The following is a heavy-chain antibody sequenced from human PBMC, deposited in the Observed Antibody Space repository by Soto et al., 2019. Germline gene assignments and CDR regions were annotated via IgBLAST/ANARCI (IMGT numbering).Heavy chain of an antibody. V-gene: IGHV3-33*01. CDR1: GFTFSNFA. Sequence: QVQLVESGGGVVQPGRSLRLSCAASGFTFSNFAMHWVRQAPGKGLEWLAAVWFDGSNKYYGDSVRGRFTISRDNSRNTLYLQMNSLRPEDTAVYYCTRDHHAFDIWGQGTMVTVSS. CDR2: VWFDGSNK. CDR3: TRDHHAFDI. J-gene: IGHJ3*02.